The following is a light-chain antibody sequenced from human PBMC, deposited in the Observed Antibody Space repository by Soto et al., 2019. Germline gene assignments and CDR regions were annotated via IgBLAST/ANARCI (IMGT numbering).Light chain of an antibody. CDR2: DAS. Sequence: DIVLTQSPATLSLSPGDRVTLSCRASQTVGRFLSWYQHNPGQGPRLLVYDASNRATGVPARFSGSGSETDVTLTISSREPEDDAVYYCQQRHHGPSTFGQGTRLEIK. CDR1: QTVGRF. V-gene: IGKV3-11*01. CDR3: QQRHHGPST. J-gene: IGKJ5*01.